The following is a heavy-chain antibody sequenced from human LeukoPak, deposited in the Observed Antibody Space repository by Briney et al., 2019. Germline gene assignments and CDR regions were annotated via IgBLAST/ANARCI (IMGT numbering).Heavy chain of an antibody. J-gene: IGHJ5*02. D-gene: IGHD3-10*01. CDR1: GYTFTGYY. V-gene: IGHV1-2*04. Sequence: ASVKVSCKASGYTFTGYYMHWVRQAPGQGLEWMGWINPNSGGTNYAQKFQGWVTMTRDTSISAAYMELSRLRSDDTAVYYCARGPFMGTMVRGNWFDPWGQGTLVTVSS. CDR2: INPNSGGT. CDR3: ARGPFMGTMVRGNWFDP.